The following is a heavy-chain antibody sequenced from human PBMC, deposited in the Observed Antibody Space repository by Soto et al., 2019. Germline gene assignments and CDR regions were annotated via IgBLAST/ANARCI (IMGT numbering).Heavy chain of an antibody. V-gene: IGHV3-23*01. CDR2: ISESGDRRGGT. Sequence: EVQLLESGGGLVQPGGSLRLSCTASGFSFSNSAMTWVRQAPGQGLEWVASISESGDRRGGTYYADSVKGRFTISRDNSNNTLYLQVDTLTGADTAIYYCASAKAVVIAPLGIWGQGTMVTVSS. CDR3: ASAKAVVIAPLGI. D-gene: IGHD2-21*01. J-gene: IGHJ3*02. CDR1: GFSFSNSA.